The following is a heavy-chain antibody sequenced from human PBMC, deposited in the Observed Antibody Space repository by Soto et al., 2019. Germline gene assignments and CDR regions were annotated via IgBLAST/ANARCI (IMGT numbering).Heavy chain of an antibody. V-gene: IGHV1-18*04. CDR2: ISAYNGNT. CDR3: ARDLGDDYSNENWFDP. J-gene: IGHJ5*02. CDR1: GYTFTSYG. Sequence: QVQLVQSGAEVKKPGASVKVSCKASGYTFTSYGISWVRQAPGQGLEWMGWISAYNGNTNYAKKLQGRVTMATDTSTSKAYMELRRLRSDDTAVYYCARDLGDDYSNENWFDPWGQGTLVTVSS. D-gene: IGHD4-4*01.